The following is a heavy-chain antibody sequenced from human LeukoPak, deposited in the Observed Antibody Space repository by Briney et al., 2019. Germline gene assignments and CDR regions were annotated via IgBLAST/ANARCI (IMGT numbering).Heavy chain of an antibody. D-gene: IGHD6-19*01. V-gene: IGHV1-24*01. CDR1: GYTLTELS. Sequence: GASVKVSCKVSGYTLTELSMYWVRQAPGKGLEWMGGFDPEDGETIYAQKFQGRVTMTEDTSTDTAYMELSSLRSEDTAVYYCATARLYSGWYYFDYWGQGTLVTVSS. CDR3: ATARLYSGWYYFDY. J-gene: IGHJ4*02. CDR2: FDPEDGET.